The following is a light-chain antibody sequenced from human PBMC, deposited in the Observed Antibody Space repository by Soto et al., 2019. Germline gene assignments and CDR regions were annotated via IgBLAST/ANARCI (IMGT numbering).Light chain of an antibody. V-gene: IGKV3D-20*02. CDR3: QQRSKWRT. Sequence: EIVLTQSPGTLSLSPGERATLSCRASQSVDSTYLAWYQQKPDQSPRLLIYATSTRATGIPARFSGSGSGTEFTLTISSLQSEDFAVYYCQQRSKWRTFGQGTKVDIK. CDR1: QSVDSTY. J-gene: IGKJ1*01. CDR2: ATS.